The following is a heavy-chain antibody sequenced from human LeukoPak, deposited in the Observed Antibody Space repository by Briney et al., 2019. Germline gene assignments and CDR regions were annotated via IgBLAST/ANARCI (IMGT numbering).Heavy chain of an antibody. J-gene: IGHJ4*02. D-gene: IGHD3-9*01. CDR1: GFTFSSYS. CDR3: ARAYDILTGYQGYFDY. V-gene: IGHV3-21*01. Sequence: GALRLPCAASGFTFSSYSMNWVRQAPGKGLEWVSSISSSSSYIYYADSVKGRFTISRDNAKNSLYLQMNSLRAEDTAVYYCARAYDILTGYQGYFDYWGQGTLVTVSS. CDR2: ISSSSSYI.